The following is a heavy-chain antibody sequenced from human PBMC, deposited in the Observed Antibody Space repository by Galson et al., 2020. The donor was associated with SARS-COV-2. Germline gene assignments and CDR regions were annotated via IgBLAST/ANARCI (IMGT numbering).Heavy chain of an antibody. Sequence: GGSLRLSCAASGFTFSNAWMSWVRQAPGKGLEWVGRIKSKTDGGTTDYAAPVKGRFTISRDDSKNTLYLQMNSLKTEDTAVYYCTTAKYRASYYYYYMDVWGKGTTVTVSS. CDR2: IKSKTDGGTT. J-gene: IGHJ6*03. CDR3: TTAKYRASYYYYYMDV. V-gene: IGHV3-15*01. CDR1: GFTFSNAW. D-gene: IGHD3-16*02.